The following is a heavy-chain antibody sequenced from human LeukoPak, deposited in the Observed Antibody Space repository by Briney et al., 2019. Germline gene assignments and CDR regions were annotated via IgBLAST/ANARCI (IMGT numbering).Heavy chain of an antibody. CDR1: GGSISSYY. V-gene: IGHV4-59*01. J-gene: IGHJ2*01. CDR2: IYYSGST. Sequence: PSETLSLTCTVSGGSISSYYWSWIRQPPGRGLEWIGYIYYSGSTNYNPSLKSRVTISVDTSKNQFSLKLSSVTAADTAVYYCARNPGRGYWYFDLWGRGTLVTVSS. CDR3: ARNPGRGYWYFDL.